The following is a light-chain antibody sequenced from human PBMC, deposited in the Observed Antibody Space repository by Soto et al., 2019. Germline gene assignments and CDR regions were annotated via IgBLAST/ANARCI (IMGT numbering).Light chain of an antibody. J-gene: IGKJ1*01. CDR2: GAS. CDR3: QQYRT. Sequence: EIVLTQSPGTLSLSPGERATLFCRASQSVSSSYLAWYQQKPGQAPRLLIYGASSRATGIPDRFSGSGSGTDFTLTISRLEPEDFAVYYCQQYRTFGQGTKV. V-gene: IGKV3-20*01. CDR1: QSVSSSY.